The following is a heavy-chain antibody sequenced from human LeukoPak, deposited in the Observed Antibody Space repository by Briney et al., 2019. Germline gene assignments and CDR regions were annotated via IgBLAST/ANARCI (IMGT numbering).Heavy chain of an antibody. D-gene: IGHD3-22*01. CDR2: ISYDGSNK. J-gene: IGHJ6*02. CDR3: ARDLVPGDSSGNPRDYYYYGMDV. Sequence: GGSLRLSCAASGFTFSSYAMHWVRQAPGKGLEWVAVISYDGSNKYYADSVKGRFTISRDNSKNTLYLQMNSLRAEDTAVYYCARDLVPGDSSGNPRDYYYYGMDVWGQGTTATVSS. V-gene: IGHV3-30-3*01. CDR1: GFTFSSYA.